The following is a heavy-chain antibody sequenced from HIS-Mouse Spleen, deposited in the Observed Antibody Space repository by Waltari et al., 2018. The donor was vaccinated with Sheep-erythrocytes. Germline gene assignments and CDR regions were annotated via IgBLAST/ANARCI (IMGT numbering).Heavy chain of an antibody. CDR1: GGPISSGGYY. J-gene: IGHJ4*02. V-gene: IGHV4-31*03. CDR2: IYYSGST. Sequence: QVQLQESGPGLVKPSPTLSLTCTVPGGPISSGGYYWSWIRQHPGKGLEWIGYIYYSGSTYYNPSLKSRVTISVDTSKNQFSLKLSSVTAADTAVYYCARDRLGIFGYWGQGTLVTVSS. D-gene: IGHD7-27*01. CDR3: ARDRLGIFGY.